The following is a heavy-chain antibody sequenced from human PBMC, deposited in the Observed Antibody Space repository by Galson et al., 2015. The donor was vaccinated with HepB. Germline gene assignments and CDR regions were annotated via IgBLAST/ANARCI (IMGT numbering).Heavy chain of an antibody. CDR2: ISAYNGNT. CDR3: ARGSWRYPVVVITSDYFDY. J-gene: IGHJ4*02. CDR1: GYTFTSYG. D-gene: IGHD3-22*01. V-gene: IGHV1-18*01. Sequence: SVKVSCKASGYTFTSYGISWVRQAPGQGLEWMGWISAYNGNTNYAQKLQGRVTMTTDTSTSTAYMELRSLRSDDTAVYYCARGSWRYPVVVITSDYFDYWGQGTRVTVSS.